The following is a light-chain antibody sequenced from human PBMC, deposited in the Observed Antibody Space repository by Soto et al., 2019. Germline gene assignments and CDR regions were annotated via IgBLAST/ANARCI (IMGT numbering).Light chain of an antibody. CDR2: ATS. CDR3: QQSYTSPFT. CDR1: QPISTY. J-gene: IGKJ2*01. Sequence: DIQMTQSPSSLSASVGDRVTITCRASQPISTYLNWYQQRPGKAPKFLISATSTLQSGVPARFSGSASGTGFTLTISTLSPEDVGTYFCQQSYTSPFTFGQGTRLEI. V-gene: IGKV1-39*01.